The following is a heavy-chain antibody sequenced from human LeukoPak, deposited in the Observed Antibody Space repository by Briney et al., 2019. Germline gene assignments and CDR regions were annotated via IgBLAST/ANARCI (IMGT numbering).Heavy chain of an antibody. CDR2: ISGSGGST. CDR3: AKDPYPPRDYYDSNYLDY. V-gene: IGHV3-23*01. Sequence: GSLRLSCAASGFTFSSYAMSWVRQAPGKGLEWVSAISGSGGSTYYADSVKGRFTISRDNSKNTLYLQMNSLRAEDTAVYYCAKDPYPPRDYYDSNYLDYWGQGTLVTVSS. D-gene: IGHD3-22*01. J-gene: IGHJ4*02. CDR1: GFTFSSYA.